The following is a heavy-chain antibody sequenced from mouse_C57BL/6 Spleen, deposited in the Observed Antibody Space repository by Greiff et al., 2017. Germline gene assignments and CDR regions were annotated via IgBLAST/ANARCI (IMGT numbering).Heavy chain of an antibody. J-gene: IGHJ1*03. D-gene: IGHD3-3*01. Sequence: VQLQESGPGLVQPSQSLSITCTVSGFSLTSYGVHWVRQSPGTGLEWLGVIWSGGSTDYNAAFISRLSISKDNSKSQVFFKMNSLQADDTAIYYCARKGDPDWYFDVWGTGTTVTVSS. CDR1: GFSLTSYG. CDR3: ARKGDPDWYFDV. V-gene: IGHV2-2*01. CDR2: IWSGGST.